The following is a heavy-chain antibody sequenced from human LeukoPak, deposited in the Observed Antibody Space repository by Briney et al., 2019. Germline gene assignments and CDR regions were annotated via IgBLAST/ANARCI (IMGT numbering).Heavy chain of an antibody. CDR3: ARGVNGNSDY. CDR2: INPDGSVT. J-gene: IGHJ4*02. D-gene: IGHD2-8*01. Sequence: GGSLRLSCAASGFTFSSYWMYWVRQAPGKGLVWVSRINPDGSVTTYADSVKGRFTISRDNAKDTLYLQLNSLTAEDTAMYYCARGVNGNSDYWGQGALVTVSS. V-gene: IGHV3-74*01. CDR1: GFTFSSYW.